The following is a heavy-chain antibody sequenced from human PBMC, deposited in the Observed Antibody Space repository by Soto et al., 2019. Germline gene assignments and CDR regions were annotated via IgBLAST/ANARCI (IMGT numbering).Heavy chain of an antibody. CDR3: ARGPLTYDFWSGYRFFDY. D-gene: IGHD3-3*01. Sequence: ASVKVSCTASGYTFTGYYMHWVRQAPGQGLEWMGWINPNSGGTNYAQKFQGWVTMTRDTSISTAYMELSRLRSDDTAVYYCARGPLTYDFWSGYRFFDYWGQGTLVTVSS. CDR1: GYTFTGYY. CDR2: INPNSGGT. V-gene: IGHV1-2*04. J-gene: IGHJ4*02.